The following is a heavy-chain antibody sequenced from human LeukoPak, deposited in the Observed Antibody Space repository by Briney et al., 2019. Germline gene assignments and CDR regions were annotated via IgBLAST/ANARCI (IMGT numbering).Heavy chain of an antibody. J-gene: IGHJ6*03. CDR3: ASPGYSSSWYDNYMDV. D-gene: IGHD6-13*01. CDR2: IYYSGST. CDR1: GGSISSYY. V-gene: IGHV4-59*01. Sequence: ASETLSLTCTVSGGSISSYYWSWIRQPPGKGLEWIGYIYYSGSTNYNPSLKSRVTISVDTSKNQFSLKLSSVTAADTAVYYCASPGYSSSWYDNYMDVWGKGTTVTVSS.